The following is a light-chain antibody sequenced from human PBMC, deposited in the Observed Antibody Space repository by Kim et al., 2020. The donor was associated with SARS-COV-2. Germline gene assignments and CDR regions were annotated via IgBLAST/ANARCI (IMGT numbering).Light chain of an antibody. J-gene: IGLJ3*02. CDR2: YDS. Sequence: APGKTARITCGGNNIGSKSVHCYQQKPGPAPVLVIYYDSDRPSGIPERFSGSNSGNTATLTISRVEAGDEADYYCQVWDSSSDHRVFGGGTQLTVL. CDR1: NIGSKS. CDR3: QVWDSSSDHRV. V-gene: IGLV3-21*04.